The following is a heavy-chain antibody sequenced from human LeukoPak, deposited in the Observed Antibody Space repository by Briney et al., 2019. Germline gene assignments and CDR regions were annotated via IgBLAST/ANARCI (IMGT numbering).Heavy chain of an antibody. J-gene: IGHJ1*01. CDR3: ARAPSEIGGYYPEYFRH. CDR1: GFTFSSYW. Sequence: GGSLRLSCAASGFTFSSYWMHWVRQAPGKGLVWVSRIKSDGSTNYADSVKGRFTISRDNAKNTVSLQMNSLRPEDTGVYYCARAPSEIGGYYPEYFRHWGQGTLVTVSS. CDR2: IKSDGST. V-gene: IGHV3-74*01. D-gene: IGHD3-22*01.